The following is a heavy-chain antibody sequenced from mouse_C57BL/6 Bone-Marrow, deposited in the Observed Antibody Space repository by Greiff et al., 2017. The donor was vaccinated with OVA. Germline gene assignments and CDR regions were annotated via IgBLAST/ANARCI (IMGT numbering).Heavy chain of an antibody. J-gene: IGHJ3*01. CDR3: GSRWLLLAWFAY. Sequence: EVQLQESGPELVKPGASVKISCKASGYSFTGYYMNWVKQSPEKSLEWIGEINPSTGGTTYNQKFKGKATLTVDKSSSTAYMQLKSLTSEDSAVYYCGSRWLLLAWFAYWGQGTLVTVSA. V-gene: IGHV1-42*01. CDR1: GYSFTGYY. CDR2: INPSTGGT. D-gene: IGHD2-3*01.